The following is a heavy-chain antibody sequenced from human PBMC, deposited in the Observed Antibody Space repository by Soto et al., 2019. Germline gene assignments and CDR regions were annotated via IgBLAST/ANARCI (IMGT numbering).Heavy chain of an antibody. V-gene: IGHV3-53*01. Sequence: GGSLRLSCAASGFTVSSKYMSWVRQAPGKGLEWVSVIWSAGLIYYADSVRGRFTISRDISKNTLYLQMNSLRAEDTAVYYCARERDGYNSNDAFDIWGQGXMVTV. CDR1: GFTVSSKY. CDR2: IWSAGLI. CDR3: ARERDGYNSNDAFDI. D-gene: IGHD1-1*01. J-gene: IGHJ3*02.